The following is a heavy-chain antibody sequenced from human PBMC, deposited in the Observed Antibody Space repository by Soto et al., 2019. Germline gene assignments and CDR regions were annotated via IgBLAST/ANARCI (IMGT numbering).Heavy chain of an antibody. Sequence: EVQLVESGGGLVQPGGSLRLSCAASGFTVSSNYMSWVRKAPGKGLEWVSVIYSGGSTYYADSVKGRFTISRDNSKNTLYLQMNSLRAEDTAVYYCARDPVYCSGGSCYGSYFDYWGQGTLVTVSS. CDR2: IYSGGST. CDR3: ARDPVYCSGGSCYGSYFDY. J-gene: IGHJ4*02. V-gene: IGHV3-66*01. D-gene: IGHD2-15*01. CDR1: GFTVSSNY.